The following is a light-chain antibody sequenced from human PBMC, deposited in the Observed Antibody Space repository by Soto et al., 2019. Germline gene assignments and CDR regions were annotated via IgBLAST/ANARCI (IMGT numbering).Light chain of an antibody. CDR2: GAS. CDR3: LQYDHWPPWT. J-gene: IGKJ1*01. V-gene: IGKV3-15*01. Sequence: EIVMTQSPATLSVSPGERATLSCRASQTVGSNLAWYQQKPGQAPRLLIYGASTRATGIPARFSGSGSGTEFTLTISSLQSEDFALYYCLQYDHWPPWTFGQGTKVDIK. CDR1: QTVGSN.